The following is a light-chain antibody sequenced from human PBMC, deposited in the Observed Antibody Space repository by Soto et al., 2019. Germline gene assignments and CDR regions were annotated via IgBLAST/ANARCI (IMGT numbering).Light chain of an antibody. CDR3: QQYNNWPLT. CDR1: QSVSSN. V-gene: IGKV3-15*01. CDR2: GAS. Sequence: EIVMTQSPATLSVSPGERATLSCRASQSVSSNLAWYQQKPGQAPRLLIYGASTRATGLPARFSGSGSGAEFTLTISSLQYEDFSVYYWQQYNNWPLTFGGGTKVEIK. J-gene: IGKJ4*01.